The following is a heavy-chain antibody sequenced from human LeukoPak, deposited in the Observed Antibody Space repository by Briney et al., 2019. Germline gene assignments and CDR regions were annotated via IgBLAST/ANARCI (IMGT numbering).Heavy chain of an antibody. CDR2: IWYDGSNK. V-gene: IGHV3-33*01. J-gene: IGHJ4*02. D-gene: IGHD1-26*01. CDR3: ARGGAGTYIYYFDY. CDR1: GFTFNNYG. Sequence: GRSLRLSCAASGFTFNNYGVHWVRQAPGKGLEWVAVIWYDGSNKYYADSVKGRFTISRDNSKNTLYLQMNSLRAEDTAVYYCARGGAGTYIYYFDYWGQGTLVTVSS.